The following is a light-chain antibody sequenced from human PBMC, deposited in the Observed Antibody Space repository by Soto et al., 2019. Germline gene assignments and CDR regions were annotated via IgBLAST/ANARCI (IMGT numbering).Light chain of an antibody. CDR3: QHRGGSPSYT. CDR1: QSVSSNY. CDR2: GAS. V-gene: IGKV3-20*01. J-gene: IGKJ2*01. Sequence: EMVLTQSPGTLSLSPGERATLSCRASQSVSSNYLAWYQQKPGQAPRLLIYGASSMPTSITDRFSGSGYGTDFTLSISRLEPEDFSVYYSQHRGGSPSYTCGQGTKLEIQ.